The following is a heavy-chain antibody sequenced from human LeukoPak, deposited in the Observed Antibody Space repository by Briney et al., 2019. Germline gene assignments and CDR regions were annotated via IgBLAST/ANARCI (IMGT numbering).Heavy chain of an antibody. CDR1: GGSISSSSYY. D-gene: IGHD5-24*01. V-gene: IGHV4-39*07. CDR3: AILQSQGLSYDY. CDR2: IYYSGST. J-gene: IGHJ4*02. Sequence: SETLSLTCTVSGGSISSSSYYWGWIRQPPGKGLEWIGSIYYSGSTYYNPSLKSRVTISVDTSKNQFSLKLSSVTAADTAVYYCAILQSQGLSYDYWGQGTLVTVSS.